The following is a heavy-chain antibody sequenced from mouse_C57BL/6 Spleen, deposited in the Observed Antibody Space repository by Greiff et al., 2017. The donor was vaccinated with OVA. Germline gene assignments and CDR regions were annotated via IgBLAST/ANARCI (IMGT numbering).Heavy chain of an antibody. Sequence: VQLQQSGPELVKPGASVKISCKASGYSFTDYNMNWVKQSNGKSLEWIGVINPNYGTTSYNQKFKGKATLTVDQSSSTAYMQLNSLTSADSAVYYCARRYYGSSLLAMDYWGQGTSVTVSS. V-gene: IGHV1-39*01. CDR2: INPNYGTT. J-gene: IGHJ4*01. CDR1: GYSFTDYN. D-gene: IGHD1-1*01. CDR3: ARRYYGSSLLAMDY.